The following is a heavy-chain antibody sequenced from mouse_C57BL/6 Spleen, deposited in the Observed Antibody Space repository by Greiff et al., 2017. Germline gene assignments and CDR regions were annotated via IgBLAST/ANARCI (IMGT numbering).Heavy chain of an antibody. CDR3: TGSGYGRSYWFAD. Sequence: QVQLQQSGAELVRPGASVTLSCKASGYTFTDYEMHWVKQTPVHGLEWIGAIDPETGGTAYNQKFKGKAILTADKSSSTAYMELRSLTSEDSAVYYCTGSGYGRSYWFADWGQGTLVTV. V-gene: IGHV1-15*01. D-gene: IGHD1-1*01. J-gene: IGHJ3*01. CDR2: IDPETGGT. CDR1: GYTFTDYE.